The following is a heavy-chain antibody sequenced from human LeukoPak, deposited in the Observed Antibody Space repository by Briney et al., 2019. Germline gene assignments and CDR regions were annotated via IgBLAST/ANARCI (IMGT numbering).Heavy chain of an antibody. CDR1: GFTFSSYA. CDR3: ARVFRAAAGDYYYYYYYMDV. J-gene: IGHJ6*03. D-gene: IGHD6-13*01. CDR2: ISSSSSYI. Sequence: GGSLRLSCAASGFTFSSYAMSWVRQAPGKGLEWVSSISSSSSYIYYADSVKGRFTISRDNAKNSLYLQMNSLRAEDTAVYYCARVFRAAAGDYYYYYYYMDVWGKGTTVTISS. V-gene: IGHV3-21*01.